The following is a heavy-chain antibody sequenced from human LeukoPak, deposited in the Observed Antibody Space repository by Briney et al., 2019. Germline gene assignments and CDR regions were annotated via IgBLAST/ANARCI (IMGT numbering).Heavy chain of an antibody. CDR3: ARDAGTCSSTSCYSPLYYYGMDV. Sequence: PGGSLRLSCAASGCTFSRYGMHWVGQAPGKGREGVAVIWYDGSNKYYADSAKGRFTISRDNSKNTVYMQMNSLRAEDTAVYYCARDAGTCSSTSCYSPLYYYGMDVWGRGTTVTVSS. CDR2: IWYDGSNK. V-gene: IGHV3-33*01. J-gene: IGHJ6*02. CDR1: GCTFSRYG. D-gene: IGHD2-2*02.